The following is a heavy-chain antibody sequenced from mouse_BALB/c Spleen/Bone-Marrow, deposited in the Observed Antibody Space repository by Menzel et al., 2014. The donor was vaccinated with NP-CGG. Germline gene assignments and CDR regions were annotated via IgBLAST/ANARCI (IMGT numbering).Heavy chain of an antibody. CDR1: GYTFTSYW. D-gene: IGHD1-2*01. CDR3: ASRDYGIRENYYAMDY. CDR2: IYPGDGDT. V-gene: IGHV1-87*01. Sequence: VKLQESGAELARPGASVKLSCKASGYTFTSYWMQWVKQRPGQGLEWIGAIYPGDGDTRYTQKFKGKATLTADKSSSTAYMQLSSLASEDSAVYYCASRDYGIRENYYAMDYWGQGTSVTVSS. J-gene: IGHJ4*01.